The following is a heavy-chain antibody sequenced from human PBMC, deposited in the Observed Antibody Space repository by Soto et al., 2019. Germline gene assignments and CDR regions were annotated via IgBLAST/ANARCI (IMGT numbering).Heavy chain of an antibody. CDR1: GFTFSSYA. V-gene: IGHV3-30-3*01. Sequence: LRLSCAASGFTFSSYAMHWVRQAPGKGLEWVAVISYDGSNKYYADSVKGRFTISRDNSKNTLYLQMNSLRAEDTAVYYCARASYGFWSGYIPISGYYYGMDVWGQGTTVTVSS. J-gene: IGHJ6*02. CDR3: ARASYGFWSGYIPISGYYYGMDV. CDR2: ISYDGSNK. D-gene: IGHD3-3*01.